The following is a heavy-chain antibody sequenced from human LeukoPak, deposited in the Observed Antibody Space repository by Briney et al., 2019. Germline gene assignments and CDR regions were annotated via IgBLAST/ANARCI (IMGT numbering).Heavy chain of an antibody. CDR1: GDSISSHY. Sequence: SETLSLTCTVSGDSISSHYWSWIRQPPGKGLEWIGYIYYSGSTNYNPSLKSRVTISVDTSKNQFSLKLSPVTAADTAVYYCARVNLLRYFDWLRASSSARYYFDYWGQGTLVTVSS. D-gene: IGHD3-9*01. V-gene: IGHV4-59*11. CDR3: ARVNLLRYFDWLRASSSARYYFDY. CDR2: IYYSGST. J-gene: IGHJ4*02.